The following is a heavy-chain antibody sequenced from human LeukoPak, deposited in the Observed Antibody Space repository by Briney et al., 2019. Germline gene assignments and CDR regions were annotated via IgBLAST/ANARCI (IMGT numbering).Heavy chain of an antibody. CDR1: GFTFSDYS. Sequence: GGSLRLSCAASGFTFSDYSMNWVRQATGKGLEWVSYISSIGATIYYADSVKGRFTISRDNAKNSLFLQMNSLRAEDTAVYYCARGRSFDWLNPMDVWGKGTTVTISS. D-gene: IGHD3-9*01. V-gene: IGHV3-48*01. CDR3: ARGRSFDWLNPMDV. CDR2: ISSIGATI. J-gene: IGHJ6*04.